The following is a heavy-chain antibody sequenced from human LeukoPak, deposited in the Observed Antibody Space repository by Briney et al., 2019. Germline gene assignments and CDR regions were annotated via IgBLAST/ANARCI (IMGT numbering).Heavy chain of an antibody. CDR2: ISWNSGSI. V-gene: IGHV3-9*01. CDR1: GFTFDDYA. Sequence: GGSLRLSCAASGFTFDDYAMHWVRQAPGKGLEWVSGISWNSGSIGYADSVKGRFTISRDNAKNSPYLQMNSLRAEDTAVYYCARDPRPTIEALDYWGQGTLVTVSS. J-gene: IGHJ4*02. CDR3: ARDPRPTIEALDY.